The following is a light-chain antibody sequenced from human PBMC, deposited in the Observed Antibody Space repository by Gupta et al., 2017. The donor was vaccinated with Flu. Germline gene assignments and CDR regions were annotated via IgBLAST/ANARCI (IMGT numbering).Light chain of an antibody. CDR1: QSVSSN. CDR2: GAS. Sequence: EIVMTQSPATLSASPGERATLSCRASQSVSSNVAWYQQKPGQAPRLLIYGASTRATGIPARFSGSGSGTEFTLTISSLQSEDFAVYYCQQYNNWPPGTFGQGTKVEIK. J-gene: IGKJ1*01. V-gene: IGKV3-15*01. CDR3: QQYNNWPPGT.